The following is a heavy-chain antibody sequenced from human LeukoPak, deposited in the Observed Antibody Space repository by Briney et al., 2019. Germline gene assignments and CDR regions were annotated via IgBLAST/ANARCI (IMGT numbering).Heavy chain of an antibody. J-gene: IGHJ4*02. V-gene: IGHV3-53*01. CDR2: IYIGGST. CDR1: GFPFSSNY. D-gene: IGHD2-2*02. CDR3: ARLGFVVPAVIFDY. Sequence: PGGSLSLSFAASGFPFSSNYMSWVRQAPGKGLEWVSVIYIGGSTNYADSVKGRFTISRDISKNTLYLQMNSLRAEDTAMYYCARLGFVVPAVIFDYWGQGTLVTVSS.